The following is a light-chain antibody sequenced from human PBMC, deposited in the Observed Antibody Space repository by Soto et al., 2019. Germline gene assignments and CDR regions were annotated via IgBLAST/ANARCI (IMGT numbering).Light chain of an antibody. CDR3: QQYNYRPPA. Sequence: EIVMTQSPATLSVSPGKRAALSCRARQSVSGNLAWYQQTPGQAPRLLIYGASTRATGIPARFSGSGFGTEFTLTISSLKSEEFAFYDCQQYNYRPPAFGQGTRLEIK. CDR1: QSVSGN. J-gene: IGKJ5*01. CDR2: GAS. V-gene: IGKV3-15*01.